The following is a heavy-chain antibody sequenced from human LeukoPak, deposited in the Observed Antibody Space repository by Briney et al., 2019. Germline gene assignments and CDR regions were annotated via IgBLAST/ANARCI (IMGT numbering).Heavy chain of an antibody. V-gene: IGHV1-18*01. CDR3: ARDRRTYSSGWYDY. CDR1: GYTFTSYG. CDR2: ISGYNGNT. J-gene: IGHJ4*02. D-gene: IGHD6-19*01. Sequence: ASVKVSCKASGYTFTSYGISWVRQAPGQGLEWMGWISGYNGNTNYAQNLQGRVTMTTDTSASTAYMELSSLRSEDTAVYYCARDRRTYSSGWYDYWGQGTLVTVSS.